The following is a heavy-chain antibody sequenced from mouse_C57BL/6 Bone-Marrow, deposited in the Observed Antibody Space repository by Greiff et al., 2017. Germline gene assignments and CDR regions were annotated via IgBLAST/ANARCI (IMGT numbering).Heavy chain of an antibody. CDR1: GYTFTSYW. CDR3: ARFKDIYYDY. CDR2: IDPSDSYT. V-gene: IGHV1-69*01. D-gene: IGHD1-1*01. J-gene: IGHJ2*01. Sequence: QVQLQQPGAELVMPGASVKLSCKASGYTFTSYWMHWVKQRPGQGLEWIGEIDPSDSYTNYNQKFKGKSTLTVDKSSSTAYMQLSSLKSEDSAVYYCARFKDIYYDYWGQGTTLTVSS.